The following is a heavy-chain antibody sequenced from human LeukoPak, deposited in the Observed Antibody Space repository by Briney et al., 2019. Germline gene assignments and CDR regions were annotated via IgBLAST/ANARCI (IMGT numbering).Heavy chain of an antibody. V-gene: IGHV1-2*02. CDR2: MNPHSGGT. CDR1: GYTFTSYW. CDR3: ARAQRTISGMDV. D-gene: IGHD2-2*01. Sequence: GESLKISCKASGYTFTSYWIGWVRQAPGQGLEWLGWMNPHSGGTNYAQNFRGRVTMTTDTSINTAYMELTGLTPDDTALYYCARAQRTISGMDVWGQGTTVAVSS. J-gene: IGHJ6*02.